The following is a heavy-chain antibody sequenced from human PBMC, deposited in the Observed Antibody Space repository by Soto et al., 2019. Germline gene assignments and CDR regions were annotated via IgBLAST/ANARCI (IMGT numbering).Heavy chain of an antibody. D-gene: IGHD1-1*01. CDR2: ISAYNGNT. J-gene: IGHJ6*02. V-gene: IGHV1-18*01. CDR1: GYTFTSYG. CDR3: ARVSDPGLPDPYYYYGMDV. Sequence: QVQLVQSGAEVKKPGASVKVSCKASGYTFTSYGISWVRQAPGQGLEWMGWISAYNGNTNYAQKLQGRVTMTTDTATSTAYMELRSLRSDDTAVYYCARVSDPGLPDPYYYYGMDVWGQGTTVTVSS.